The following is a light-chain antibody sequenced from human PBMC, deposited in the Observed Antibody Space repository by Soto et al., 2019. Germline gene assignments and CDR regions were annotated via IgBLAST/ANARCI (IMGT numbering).Light chain of an antibody. CDR2: DAY. V-gene: IGKV3-11*01. J-gene: IGKJ2*02. CDR3: QQRGKWPST. Sequence: EVVLTQSPDTLSLSPGETATLSCRASLSFDRYVAWYQHIVCQAPRLLIYDAYTRANGVGARFTGSGSATDFSLTITSLEPEEVAVYFCQQRGKWPSTFGPGTKVEMK. CDR1: LSFDRY.